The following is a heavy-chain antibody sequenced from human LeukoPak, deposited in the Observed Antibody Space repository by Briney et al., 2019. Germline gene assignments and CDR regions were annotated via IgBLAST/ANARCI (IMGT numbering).Heavy chain of an antibody. J-gene: IGHJ4*02. CDR2: IIPIFGTA. Sequence: SVKVSCKASGGTFSKYTISWVRQAPGQGLEWMGGIIPIFGTANYAQKFQGRVTITADESTSTAYMELSSLRSEDTAVYYCAGRYNWNYGGDYWGQGTLVTVSS. CDR1: GGTFSKYT. D-gene: IGHD1-7*01. V-gene: IGHV1-69*13. CDR3: AGRYNWNYGGDY.